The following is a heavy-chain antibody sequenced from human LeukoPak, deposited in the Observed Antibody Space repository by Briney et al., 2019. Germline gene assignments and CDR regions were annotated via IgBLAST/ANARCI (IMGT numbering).Heavy chain of an antibody. J-gene: IGHJ4*02. CDR3: ARAGLGSGYHGGFDY. D-gene: IGHD3-22*01. CDR2: IKQDGSEK. CDR1: GFTFNSYW. V-gene: IGHV3-7*01. Sequence: PGGSLRLSCAASGFTFNSYWMSRVRQAPGKGLEWVANIKQDGSEKYYVDSVKGRFTISRDNAKNSLYLQMNSLRAEDTAVYYCARAGLGSGYHGGFDYWGQGTLVTVSS.